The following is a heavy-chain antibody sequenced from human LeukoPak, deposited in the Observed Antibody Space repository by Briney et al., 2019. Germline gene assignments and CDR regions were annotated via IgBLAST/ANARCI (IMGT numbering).Heavy chain of an antibody. CDR3: ARPLDCNYGGTAFDI. CDR1: GGSVSNSNYC. V-gene: IGHV4-39*01. Sequence: SETLSLTCTVSGGSVSNSNYCWGWIRQPPGKQLEWIGSIDYSGSPLYNPSLKSRVTISVDTSKNQFSLKLSSVTAADTAVYYYARPLDCNYGGTAFDIWGQGTMVTVSS. D-gene: IGHD4-23*01. CDR2: IDYSGSP. J-gene: IGHJ3*02.